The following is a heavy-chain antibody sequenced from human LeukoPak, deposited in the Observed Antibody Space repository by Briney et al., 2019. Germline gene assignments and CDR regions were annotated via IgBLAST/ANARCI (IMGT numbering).Heavy chain of an antibody. CDR2: ISGIGGST. D-gene: IGHD1-26*01. CDR1: GFTFSSYA. V-gene: IGHV3-23*01. J-gene: IGHJ3*02. Sequence: GGSLRLSCAASGFTFSSYAMSWVRQAPGKGLEWVSGISGIGGSTYYADSVKGRFTISRDNSKNTLYLQMNSLRAEDTAIYYCAEAGSYQSLPDAFDIWGQGTMVTVSS. CDR3: AEAGSYQSLPDAFDI.